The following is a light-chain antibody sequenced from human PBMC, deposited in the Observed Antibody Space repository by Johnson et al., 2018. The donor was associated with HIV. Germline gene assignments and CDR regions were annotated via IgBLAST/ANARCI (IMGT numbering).Light chain of an antibody. CDR1: SSNIGDNY. J-gene: IGLJ1*01. CDR2: ENT. Sequence: QSVLTQPPSVSAAPGQKVTISCSGSSSNIGDNYVSWYQQLPGTAPKLLIYENTKRPSGIPDRFSGSKSGTSATLGITGLQTGDEGDYYYGTWDRSLSAGGVFGTGTKVTVL. V-gene: IGLV1-51*02. CDR3: GTWDRSLSAGGV.